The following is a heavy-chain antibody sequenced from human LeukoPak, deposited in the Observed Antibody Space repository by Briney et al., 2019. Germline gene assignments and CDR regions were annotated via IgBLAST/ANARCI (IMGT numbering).Heavy chain of an antibody. CDR1: GYTFTGYY. CDR2: INPNSGGT. CDR3: ARGLSYYDQYYFDY. V-gene: IGHV1-2*06. D-gene: IGHD3-22*01. J-gene: IGHJ4*02. Sequence: ASVKVSCKASGYTFTGYYMHWVRQAPGQGLEWMGQINPNSGGTNYAQKFQGRVTMTGDTSISTAYMELSRLRSDDTAVYYCARGLSYYDQYYFDYWGQGTLVTVSS.